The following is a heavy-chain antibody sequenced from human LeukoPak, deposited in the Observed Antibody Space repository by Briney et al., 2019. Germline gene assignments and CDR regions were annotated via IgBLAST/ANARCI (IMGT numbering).Heavy chain of an antibody. D-gene: IGHD2-15*01. CDR1: GYSFTTHW. Sequence: GESLKISCKGSGYSFTTHWIGWVRRMPGKGLEWMGIIYPGDSDTRYSPSFQGQVTISADKSITTAYLQWSSLKASDTAIYYCARRQVVVTPWHAFDIWGQGTMVTVSS. J-gene: IGHJ3*02. CDR2: IYPGDSDT. V-gene: IGHV5-51*01. CDR3: ARRQVVVTPWHAFDI.